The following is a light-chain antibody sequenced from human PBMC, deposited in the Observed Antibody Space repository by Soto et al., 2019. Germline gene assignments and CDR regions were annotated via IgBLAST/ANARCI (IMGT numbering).Light chain of an antibody. CDR2: DAS. Sequence: EIVMTQSPATLSLTPGERATLSCRASQSVGKYLVWYQQKPGQAPRLLIYDASNRATGIPARFSGSGSGTDFTLTISSLEPDDVAVYYCQQRSNWPATFGQGTKVDIK. J-gene: IGKJ1*01. CDR3: QQRSNWPAT. CDR1: QSVGKY. V-gene: IGKV3-11*01.